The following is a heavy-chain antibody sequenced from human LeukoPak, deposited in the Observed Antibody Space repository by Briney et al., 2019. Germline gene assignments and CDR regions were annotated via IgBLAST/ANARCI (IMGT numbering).Heavy chain of an antibody. CDR1: GFTFSSYA. Sequence: GGSLRLSCAASGFTFSSYAMSWVRQAPGKGLEWVSAISGSGGSTYYADSVKGRFTISRDNSKNTLYLQMNSLRAEDTAVYYCAKGLVYCSSTSRYAGGLLDYWGQGTLVTVSS. J-gene: IGHJ4*02. CDR2: ISGSGGST. CDR3: AKGLVYCSSTSRYAGGLLDY. V-gene: IGHV3-23*01. D-gene: IGHD2-2*01.